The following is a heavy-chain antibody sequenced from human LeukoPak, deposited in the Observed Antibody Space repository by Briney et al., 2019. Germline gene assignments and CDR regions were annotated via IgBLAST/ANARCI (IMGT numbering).Heavy chain of an antibody. CDR2: IYSGGST. D-gene: IGHD3-3*01. CDR3: ARIFGVDLYYFDY. Sequence: GGSLRLSCAASGFTFSSNYMSWVRQAPGKGLEWVSVIYSGGSTYYADSVKGRFTISRDDSNNTLYLHMNSLRAEDMAVYYCARIFGVDLYYFDYWGQGTLVTVSS. J-gene: IGHJ4*02. V-gene: IGHV3-53*01. CDR1: GFTFSSNY.